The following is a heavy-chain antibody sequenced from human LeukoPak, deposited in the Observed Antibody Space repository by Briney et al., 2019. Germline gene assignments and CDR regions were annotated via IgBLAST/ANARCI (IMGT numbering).Heavy chain of an antibody. J-gene: IGHJ6*02. CDR1: GDSISSDTYY. CDR2: IYDSGST. Sequence: PSETLSLTCTVSGDSISSDTYYWTWIRQHPGKGLEWIGYIYDSGSTYYNPSLKSRVTISVDTSKNHFSLKVTSVTAADTAMYYCARHSGYSYGYGPHYYYYYGMDVWGQGTTVTVSS. CDR3: ARHSGYSYGYGPHYYYYYGMDV. V-gene: IGHV4-31*03. D-gene: IGHD5-18*01.